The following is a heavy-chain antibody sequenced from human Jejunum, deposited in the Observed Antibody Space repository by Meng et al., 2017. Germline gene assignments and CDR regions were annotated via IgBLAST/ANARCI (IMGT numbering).Heavy chain of an antibody. V-gene: IGHV3-66*02. Sequence: GGSLRLSCAASRFTVSSNYMGWVRQAPGKGLEWVSVIFRGGETYYADSVKGRFTISRDDSKNTVYLQMNSLRVEDTAVYYCAGAEYYSDSNSYGHDCWGQGTLVTVSS. CDR3: AGAEYYSDSNSYGHDC. D-gene: IGHD3-22*01. J-gene: IGHJ4*02. CDR2: IFRGGET. CDR1: RFTVSSNY.